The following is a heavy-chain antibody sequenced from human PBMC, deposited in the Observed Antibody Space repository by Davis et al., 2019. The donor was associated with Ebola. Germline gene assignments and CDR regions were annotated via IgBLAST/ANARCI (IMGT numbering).Heavy chain of an antibody. Sequence: GESLKTPCAASGFTFSTYSMSWVRQAPGKGLEWVSSISSDSDYIYYADSAKGRFTISRDNAKNSLYLQMNSLRAEDTAVYYCAKSGLSFGVVKDHYGMDVWGKGTTVTVSS. CDR2: ISSDSDYI. CDR3: AKSGLSFGVVKDHYGMDV. D-gene: IGHD3-3*01. J-gene: IGHJ6*04. V-gene: IGHV3-21*04. CDR1: GFTFSTYS.